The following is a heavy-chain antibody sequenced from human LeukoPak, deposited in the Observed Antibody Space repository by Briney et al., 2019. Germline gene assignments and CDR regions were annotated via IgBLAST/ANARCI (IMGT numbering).Heavy chain of an antibody. CDR3: ARGPTGGSSGYYLEYFQH. CDR1: GFTFSSYA. V-gene: IGHV3-64*01. J-gene: IGHJ1*01. CDR2: ISSNGGST. D-gene: IGHD3-22*01. Sequence: GGSLRLSCAASGFTFSSYAMHWVRQAPGKGLEYVSAISSNGGSTYYANSVKGRFIISRDNSKNTLYLQMGSLRAEDMAVYYCARGPTGGSSGYYLEYFQHWGQGTLVTVSS.